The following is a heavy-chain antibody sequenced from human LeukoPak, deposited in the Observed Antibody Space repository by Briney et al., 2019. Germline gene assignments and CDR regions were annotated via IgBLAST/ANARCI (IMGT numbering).Heavy chain of an antibody. V-gene: IGHV4-39*01. CDR2: ISYSGTN. Sequence: SETLSLTCTVSGDSVSSSSYYWGRIRQPPGKGLEWIGSISYSGTNYNNPSLKSRVSISIDTSKNQFSVKLTSVTAADTAMYYCARLGTLRSWGQGTLVTVSS. D-gene: IGHD7-27*01. J-gene: IGHJ5*02. CDR1: GDSVSSSSYY. CDR3: ARLGTLRS.